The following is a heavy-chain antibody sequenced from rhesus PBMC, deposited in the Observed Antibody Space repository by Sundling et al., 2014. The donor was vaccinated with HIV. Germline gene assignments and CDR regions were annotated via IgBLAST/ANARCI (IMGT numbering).Heavy chain of an antibody. CDR1: GFTFSDYG. CDR3: TCGYYYFEF. D-gene: IGHD3-28*01. V-gene: IGHV3-183*01. CDR2: VSSRSSYI. J-gene: IGHJ1*01. Sequence: EVHLVESGGGLVQPGGSLRLSCAASGFTFSDYGMTWVRQAPGKGLEWVSSVSSRSSYISYADSVKGRFTISRDNAKNSLSLQMNSLRDEDKTAVYYCTCGYYYFEFWGQGALVTVSS.